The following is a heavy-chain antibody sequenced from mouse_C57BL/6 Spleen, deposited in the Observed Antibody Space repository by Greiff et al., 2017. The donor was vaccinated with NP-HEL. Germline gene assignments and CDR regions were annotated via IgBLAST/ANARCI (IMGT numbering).Heavy chain of an antibody. D-gene: IGHD1-1*02. CDR2: INYDGSST. CDR1: GFTFSDYY. Sequence: DVKLVESEGGLVQPGSSMKLSCTASGFTFSDYYMAWVRQVPEKGLEWVANINYDGSSTYYLDSLKSRFIISRDNAKNILYLQMSSLKSEDTATYYCAREGGDWYFDVWGTGTTVTVSS. CDR3: AREGGDWYFDV. V-gene: IGHV5-16*01. J-gene: IGHJ1*03.